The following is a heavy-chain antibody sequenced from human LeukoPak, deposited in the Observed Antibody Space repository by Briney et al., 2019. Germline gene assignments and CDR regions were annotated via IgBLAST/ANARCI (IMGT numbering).Heavy chain of an antibody. Sequence: TGGSLRLSCAASGFSFSGSYMSWIRQAPGKGLEWVSYISGSSNDINYADSVKGRFTVSRDNTKNSLFLQMNSLRVEDTAVYYCARQTGSGLFILPGGQGTLVTVSS. V-gene: IGHV3-11*06. CDR1: GFSFSGSY. CDR3: ARQTGSGLFILP. J-gene: IGHJ4*02. D-gene: IGHD3/OR15-3a*01. CDR2: ISGSSNDI.